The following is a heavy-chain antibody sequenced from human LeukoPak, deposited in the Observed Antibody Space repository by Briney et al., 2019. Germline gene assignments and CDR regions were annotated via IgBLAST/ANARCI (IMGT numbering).Heavy chain of an antibody. J-gene: IGHJ4*02. CDR3: AKDRYYGSGSYLGDY. CDR2: ISGSGGST. CDR1: GFTFSSYA. Sequence: GGSLRLSCAASGFTFSSYAMSWVRQAPGKGLEWVSAISGSGGSTYYADSVKGRFTIPGDNSKNTLYLQMNSLRAEDTAVYYCAKDRYYGSGSYLGDYWGQGTLVTVSS. D-gene: IGHD3-10*01. V-gene: IGHV3-23*01.